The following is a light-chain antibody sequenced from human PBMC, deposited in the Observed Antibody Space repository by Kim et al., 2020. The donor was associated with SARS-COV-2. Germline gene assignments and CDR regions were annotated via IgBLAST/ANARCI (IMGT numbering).Light chain of an antibody. V-gene: IGKV3D-15*01. CDR3: KQYKNWPPIT. CDR1: QNISTS. CDR2: GAS. Sequence: PGEEAAPLCRASQNISTSLSWFQQKSGQAPRRLIYGASTRATGIPARSSGGGSGTEFTLTISGMQSKDLAVYYCKQYKNWPPITFGQGTRLEIK. J-gene: IGKJ5*01.